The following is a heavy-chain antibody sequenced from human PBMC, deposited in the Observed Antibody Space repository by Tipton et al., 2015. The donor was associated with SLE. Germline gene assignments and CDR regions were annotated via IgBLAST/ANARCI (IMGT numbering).Heavy chain of an antibody. CDR2: IYHSGSA. V-gene: IGHV4-38-2*02. J-gene: IGHJ4*02. CDR1: GFPISSGYY. CDR3: TRDPYYYDSSGSPYSY. D-gene: IGHD3-22*01. Sequence: TLSLTCTVSGFPISSGYYWGWIRQPPGKELEWIGSIYHSGSAYYNPSLKSRVTISVDTSKNQFSLKLNSVTAADTAVYYCTRDPYYYDSSGSPYSYWGQGTLVTVSS.